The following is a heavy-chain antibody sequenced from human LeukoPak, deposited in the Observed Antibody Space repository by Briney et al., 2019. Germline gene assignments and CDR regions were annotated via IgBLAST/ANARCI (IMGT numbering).Heavy chain of an antibody. CDR1: GFTFSSYE. CDR3: ARGGEYGDYPDY. J-gene: IGHJ4*02. Sequence: GGSLRLSCAASGFTFSSYEINWVRQAPGKGLEWLSYISSSGKTTYYADSVKGRFTISRDNAKNSLYLQMNSLRAEDTAVYYCARGGEYGDYPDYWGQGTLVTVSS. CDR2: ISSSGKTT. D-gene: IGHD4-17*01. V-gene: IGHV3-48*03.